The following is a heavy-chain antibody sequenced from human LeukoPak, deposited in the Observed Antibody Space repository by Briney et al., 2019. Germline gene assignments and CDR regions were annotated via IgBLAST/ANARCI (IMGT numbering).Heavy chain of an antibody. CDR3: ARGAVTTAVHWHFSL. CDR1: GFTFGDYG. V-gene: IGHV3-49*04. Sequence: GGSLRLSCITSGFTFGDYGLSWVRQAPGKGLEWVGFIRSKAYGATTEYAASLKDRFTISRDDSKSIAYLQVNSLRSEDTAVYYCARGAVTTAVHWHFSLWGRGTLVTVSS. CDR2: IRSKAYGATT. D-gene: IGHD4-17*01. J-gene: IGHJ2*01.